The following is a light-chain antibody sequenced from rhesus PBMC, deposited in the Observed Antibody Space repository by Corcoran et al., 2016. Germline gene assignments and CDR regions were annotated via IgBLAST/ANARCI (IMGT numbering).Light chain of an antibody. CDR2: KVS. V-gene: IGKV2-104*02. CDR3: MQALEFPWT. J-gene: IGKJ1*01. Sequence: DIVMTQTPLSLPVTPGEPASISCRSSQSLLDSEDGNTYLDWYLQKPGQSPQLLIYKVSNRASGVPARFSGSGSDTDFTLKISRVEAEDVGVYYCMQALEFPWTFGQGTKVEIK. CDR1: QSLLDSEDGNTY.